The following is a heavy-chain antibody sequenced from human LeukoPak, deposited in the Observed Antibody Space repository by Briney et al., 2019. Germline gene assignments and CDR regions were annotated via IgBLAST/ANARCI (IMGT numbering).Heavy chain of an antibody. V-gene: IGHV4-59*01. CDR1: GGSISSYY. J-gene: IGHJ3*02. CDR3: ASSNVVVAATRPLYPDAFDI. CDR2: IYYSGST. D-gene: IGHD2-15*01. Sequence: SETLSLTCTVSGGSISSYYWSWIRQPPGKGLEWIGYIYYSGSTNYNPSLKSRVTISVDTSKNQFSLKLSSVTAADTAVYYCASSNVVVAATRPLYPDAFDIWGQGTMVTVSS.